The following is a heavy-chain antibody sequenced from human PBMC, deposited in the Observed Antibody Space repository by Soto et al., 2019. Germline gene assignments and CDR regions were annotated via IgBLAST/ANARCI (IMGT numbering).Heavy chain of an antibody. CDR2: IYPGHSHT. CDR3: AGSFTYYYDSSGYFDI. D-gene: IGHD3-22*01. V-gene: IGHV5-51*01. Sequence: PGESLKISCKGSVYSFSSYWIGWARQMAVKVLEWMGIIYPGHSHTRYSPSFQGQVTISADKSISTAYLQWSSLKASDTAMYYCAGSFTYYYDSSGYFDIWGQGTMVTVS. J-gene: IGHJ3*02. CDR1: VYSFSSYW.